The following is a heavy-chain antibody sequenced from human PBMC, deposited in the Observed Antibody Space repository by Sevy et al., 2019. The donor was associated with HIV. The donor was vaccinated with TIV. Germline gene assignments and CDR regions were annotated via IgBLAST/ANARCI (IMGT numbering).Heavy chain of an antibody. Sequence: GGSLRLSCAASGFTFSSSSMTWVRQAPGKGLEWVATISQGGSEEYYVDSVKGRFTISRHNAKNSLYLQMNSLSAVDTAVYFCARFVSLGYWGQGTLVTVSS. CDR3: ARFVSLGY. J-gene: IGHJ4*02. CDR2: ISQGGSEE. V-gene: IGHV3-7*01. CDR1: GFTFSSSS. D-gene: IGHD6-13*01.